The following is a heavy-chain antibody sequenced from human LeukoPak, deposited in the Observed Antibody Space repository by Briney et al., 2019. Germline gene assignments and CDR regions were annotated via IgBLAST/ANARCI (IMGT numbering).Heavy chain of an antibody. D-gene: IGHD2-15*01. CDR1: GFTFSSYG. J-gene: IGHJ4*02. CDR2: INSDGSTT. V-gene: IGHV3-74*01. Sequence: GGSLRLSCVASGFTFSSYGMHWVRQAPGKGLVWASHINSDGSTTNYADSVRGRFTISRDNAKNSLYLQMNSLRAEDTAVYYCARVSGLGYCSGGSCLEVGYWGQGTLVTVSS. CDR3: ARVSGLGYCSGGSCLEVGY.